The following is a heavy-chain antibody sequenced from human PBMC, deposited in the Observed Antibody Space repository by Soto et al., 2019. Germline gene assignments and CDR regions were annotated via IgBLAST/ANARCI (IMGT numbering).Heavy chain of an antibody. D-gene: IGHD3-3*01. Sequence: SETLSLTCTVSGGSISSGGYYWSWIRQHPGKGLEWIGYIYYSGSTYYNPSLKSRVTISVDTSKNQFSLKLSSVTAADTAVYYCAREVYDFWSGYYTGRYYYYGMDVWGQGTTVTVSS. CDR3: AREVYDFWSGYYTGRYYYYGMDV. CDR2: IYYSGST. CDR1: GGSISSGGYY. J-gene: IGHJ6*02. V-gene: IGHV4-31*03.